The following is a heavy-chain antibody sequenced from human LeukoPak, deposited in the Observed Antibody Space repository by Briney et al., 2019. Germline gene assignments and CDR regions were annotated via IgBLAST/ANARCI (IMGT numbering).Heavy chain of an antibody. Sequence: PGGSLRLSRAASGFTFSDYYMSWIRQAPGKGLEWVSYISSSGSTIYYADSVKGRFTISRDNAKNSLYLQMNSLRAEDTAVYYCARDPSPSYYYGSGSHYPYNWFDPWGQGTLVTVSS. CDR3: ARDPSPSYYYGSGSHYPYNWFDP. D-gene: IGHD3-10*01. J-gene: IGHJ5*02. CDR1: GFTFSDYY. CDR2: ISSSGSTI. V-gene: IGHV3-11*01.